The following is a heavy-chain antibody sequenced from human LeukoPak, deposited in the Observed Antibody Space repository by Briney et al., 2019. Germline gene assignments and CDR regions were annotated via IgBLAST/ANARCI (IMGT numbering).Heavy chain of an antibody. J-gene: IGHJ4*02. CDR1: GFTFGSYA. CDR2: ISSSGNLI. Sequence: PGGSLRLSCAASGFTFGSYAMNWVRQSPGKGLEWVSYISSSGNLIHYADSVKGRFTFSRDNARNSLYLQMNSLRADDTAIYYCAREGGWNDFDYWGQGTLVTVSS. CDR3: AREGGWNDFDY. D-gene: IGHD1-1*01. V-gene: IGHV3-48*03.